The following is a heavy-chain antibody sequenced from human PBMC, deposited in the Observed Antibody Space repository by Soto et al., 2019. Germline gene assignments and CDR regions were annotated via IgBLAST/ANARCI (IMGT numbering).Heavy chain of an antibody. Sequence: QVQLVESGGGVVQPGRSLRLSCAASGFTFSSYGMHCVRQATGKGLEWVAVLWYAGSNQYYADSVKGRFTISRDNSNTTLYLQMNSLRSEDTAVYYCAREDDDSSGYYLCDYWGQGTLVTVSS. J-gene: IGHJ4*02. CDR2: LWYAGSNQ. CDR1: GFTFSSYG. CDR3: AREDDDSSGYYLCDY. V-gene: IGHV3-33*01. D-gene: IGHD3-22*01.